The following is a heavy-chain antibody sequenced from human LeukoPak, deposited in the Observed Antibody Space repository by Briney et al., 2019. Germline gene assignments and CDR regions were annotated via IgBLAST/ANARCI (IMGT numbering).Heavy chain of an antibody. CDR2: ISGSSTYI. CDR1: GFAFSTYN. Sequence: GGSLRLSCAASGFAFSTYNMNWVRQAPGKGLEWVSSISGSSTYIYYADSVKGRVTISRDNAKNSLYLQMNSLRAEDTAVYYCARVLSGCETTRCELDYWGQGTLVTVSS. J-gene: IGHJ4*02. V-gene: IGHV3-21*01. D-gene: IGHD1-26*01. CDR3: ARVLSGCETTRCELDY.